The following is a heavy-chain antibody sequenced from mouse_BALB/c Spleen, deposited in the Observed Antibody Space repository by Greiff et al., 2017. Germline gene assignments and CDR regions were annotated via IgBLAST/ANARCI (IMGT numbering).Heavy chain of an antibody. Sequence: QVQLQQSAAELARPGASVKMSCKASGYTFTSYTMHWVKQRPGQGLEWIGYINPSSGYTEYNQKFKDKTTLTADKSSSTAYMQLSSLTSEDSAVYYCARSLFTTVVATRYAMDYWGQGTSVTVSS. CDR1: GYTFTSYT. CDR2: INPSSGYT. J-gene: IGHJ4*01. V-gene: IGHV1-4*02. D-gene: IGHD1-1*01. CDR3: ARSLFTTVVATRYAMDY.